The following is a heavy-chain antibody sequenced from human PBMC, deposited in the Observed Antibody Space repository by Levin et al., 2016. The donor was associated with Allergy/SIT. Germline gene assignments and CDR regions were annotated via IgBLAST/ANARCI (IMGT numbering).Heavy chain of an antibody. Sequence: WVRQAPGQGLEWMGIINPSGGSTSYAQKFQGRVTMTRDTSTSTVYMELSSLRSEDTAVYYCARDHLGSSSVGYWGQGTLVTVSS. D-gene: IGHD6-6*01. CDR2: INPSGGST. J-gene: IGHJ4*02. CDR3: ARDHLGSSSVGY. V-gene: IGHV1-46*03.